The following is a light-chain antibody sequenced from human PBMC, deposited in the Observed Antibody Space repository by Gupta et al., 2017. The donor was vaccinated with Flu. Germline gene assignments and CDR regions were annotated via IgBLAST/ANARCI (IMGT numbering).Light chain of an antibody. CDR3: QQSDSSPRT. CDR1: QRIGRF. V-gene: IGKV1-39*01. Sequence: DIQMTQSPSSLSASVGDRVTITCRASQRIGRFLNWYQQKPGKAPKVLIYGASSLQSGVPSRFSGSGSGPDFTLTISSLQPEDFATYYCQQSDSSPRTFGQGTKVEI. CDR2: GAS. J-gene: IGKJ1*01.